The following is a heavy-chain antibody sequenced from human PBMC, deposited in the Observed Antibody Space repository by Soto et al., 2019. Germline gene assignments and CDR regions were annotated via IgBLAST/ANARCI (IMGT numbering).Heavy chain of an antibody. D-gene: IGHD3-16*01. CDR1: GSTLSRDN. J-gene: IGHJ4*02. CDR3: MTEYMMGAESLDY. Sequence: EVQLVESGGALVQPGGSLRLSCAVSGSTLSRDNMNWVRQAPGKGPEWVAIIYTGGNTYYADSVKGRFSVSRDRSKNTLFLQTDSLRAEDTAVDYCMTEYMMGAESLDYWGQGTLVTVSS. V-gene: IGHV3-66*01. CDR2: IYTGGNT.